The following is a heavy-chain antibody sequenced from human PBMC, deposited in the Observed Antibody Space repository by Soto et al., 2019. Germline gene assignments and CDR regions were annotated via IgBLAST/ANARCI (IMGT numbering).Heavy chain of an antibody. V-gene: IGHV1-46*03. D-gene: IGHD1-1*01. CDR2: INPSGGS. CDR3: ARDRIPPKGATGYWYFDR. Sequence: QVQLVQSGAEVKKPGASVKVSCKASGYTFTSYYMHWVRQAPGQGLEWMGIINPSGGSSYAQKSQGRVTMTRDTSTSTVYMELSSVTSDDTAVYYCARDRIPPKGATGYWYFDRWGRGTLVTVSS. J-gene: IGHJ2*01. CDR1: GYTFTSYY.